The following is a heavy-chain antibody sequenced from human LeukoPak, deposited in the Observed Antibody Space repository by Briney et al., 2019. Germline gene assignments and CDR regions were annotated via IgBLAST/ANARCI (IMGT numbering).Heavy chain of an antibody. J-gene: IGHJ5*02. CDR3: ARENYGSGSYYRTNWFDP. V-gene: IGHV3-23*01. CDR1: GFTFSSYA. Sequence: GGSLRLSCAASGFTFSSYAMSWVRQAPGKGLEWVSDISGSGGSTYYADSVKGRFTISRDNSKNTLYLQMNSLRAEDTAVYYCARENYGSGSYYRTNWFDPWGQGTLVAVSS. D-gene: IGHD3-10*01. CDR2: ISGSGGST.